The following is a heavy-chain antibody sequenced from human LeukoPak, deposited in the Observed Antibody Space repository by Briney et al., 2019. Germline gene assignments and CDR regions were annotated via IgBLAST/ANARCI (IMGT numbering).Heavy chain of an antibody. D-gene: IGHD3-3*01. Sequence: SVKVSCKASGGTFSSYAISWVRQAPGQGLEWMGGIIPIFGTANYAQKFQGRVTITTNESTSTAYMELSSLRSEDTAVYYCARNRHYDFWSGRSDAFDIWGQGTMVTVSS. J-gene: IGHJ3*02. CDR2: IIPIFGTA. V-gene: IGHV1-69*05. CDR3: ARNRHYDFWSGRSDAFDI. CDR1: GGTFSSYA.